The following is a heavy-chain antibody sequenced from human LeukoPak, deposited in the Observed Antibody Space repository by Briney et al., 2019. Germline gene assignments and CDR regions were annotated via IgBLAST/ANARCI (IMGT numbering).Heavy chain of an antibody. CDR1: GFSFSSYA. Sequence: TGGSLRLSCAASGFSFSSYAMSWVRQAPGKGLEWVSSIGTDDSTFYADSVKGRFTISRDNSKNTLYLQMNSLRAEDTAVYYCAKCPRGYCSGGSCYSAYYYGMDVWGQGTTVTVSS. J-gene: IGHJ6*02. V-gene: IGHV3-23*01. CDR3: AKCPRGYCSGGSCYSAYYYGMDV. D-gene: IGHD2-15*01. CDR2: IGTDDST.